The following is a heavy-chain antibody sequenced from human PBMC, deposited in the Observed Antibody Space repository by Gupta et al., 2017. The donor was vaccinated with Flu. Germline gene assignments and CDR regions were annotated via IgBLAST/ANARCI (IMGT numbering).Heavy chain of an antibody. CDR3: ASCCDSYGKVLGDGMDV. J-gene: IGHJ6*02. D-gene: IGHD5-18*01. Sequence: QVQQVQSGAEGKKPGSSVKVSCKASGGTYSSYAISWVRKAPGQGLEWMGGIIPIFGTANYAQKFQGRVTITADKSTSTAYMERSSLRSEDTAVYYCASCCDSYGKVLGDGMDVWGQGTTVTVSS. CDR2: IIPIFGTA. CDR1: GGTYSSYA. V-gene: IGHV1-69*06.